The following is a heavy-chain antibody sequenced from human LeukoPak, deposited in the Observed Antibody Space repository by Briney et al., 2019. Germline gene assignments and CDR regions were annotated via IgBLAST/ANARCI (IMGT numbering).Heavy chain of an antibody. Sequence: PGGSLRLSCAASGFAFSSNWMHWVRQTPGKGLVWVSRINSGGSGTSYADSVEGRFTISRDNAKNTLYLQMNSLKGEDTAAYYCATSLGPLTEYWGQGTLVTVPS. V-gene: IGHV3-74*01. CDR2: INSGGSGT. J-gene: IGHJ4*02. D-gene: IGHD7-27*01. CDR3: ATSLGPLTEY. CDR1: GFAFSSNW.